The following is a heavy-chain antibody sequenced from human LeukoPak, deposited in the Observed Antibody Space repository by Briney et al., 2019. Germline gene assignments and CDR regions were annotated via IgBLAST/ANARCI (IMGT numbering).Heavy chain of an antibody. V-gene: IGHV4-34*01. Sequence: SETLSLTCTVSVGSISSYYWSWIRQPPGKGLEWIGEINHSGSTNYNPSLKSRVTISVDTSKNQFSLKLSSVTAADTAVYYCASRGYCSGGSCYPNWFDPWGQGTLVTVSS. CDR3: ASRGYCSGGSCYPNWFDP. CDR1: VGSISSYY. D-gene: IGHD2-15*01. J-gene: IGHJ5*02. CDR2: INHSGST.